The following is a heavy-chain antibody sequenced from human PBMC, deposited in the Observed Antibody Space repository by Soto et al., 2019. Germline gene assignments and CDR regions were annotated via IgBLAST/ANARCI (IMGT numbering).Heavy chain of an antibody. CDR1: GFTFSSYA. CDR2: ISGSGGST. Sequence: GGSLRLSCAASGFTFSSYAMSWVRQAPGKGLEWVSAISGSGGSTYYADYVKGRFTISRDNSKKTLYLQMNSLRAEDTAVYYCAKDRDSTVTTPWDYWGQGTLVTVSS. J-gene: IGHJ4*02. D-gene: IGHD4-17*01. V-gene: IGHV3-23*01. CDR3: AKDRDSTVTTPWDY.